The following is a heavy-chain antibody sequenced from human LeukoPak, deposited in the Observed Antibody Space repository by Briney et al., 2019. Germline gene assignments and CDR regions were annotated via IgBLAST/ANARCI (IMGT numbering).Heavy chain of an antibody. D-gene: IGHD6-13*01. CDR3: ARGAVFYGSPDI. CDR1: GFTFSSSS. Sequence: GGSLRLSCTASGFTFSSSSMSWVRQAPGKGLEWVSSISAGGAAAYYADSVKGRFTVSRDNSENTLYLQMNSLRLDDTAVYYCARGAVFYGSPDIWGQGTLVTVSS. CDR2: ISAGGAAA. J-gene: IGHJ3*02. V-gene: IGHV3-23*01.